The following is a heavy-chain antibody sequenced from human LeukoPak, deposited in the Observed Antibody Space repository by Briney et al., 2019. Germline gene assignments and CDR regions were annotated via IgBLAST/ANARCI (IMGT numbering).Heavy chain of an antibody. D-gene: IGHD1-14*01. V-gene: IGHV3-53*01. CDR2: FYSDGSI. CDR3: AREALTNSRLPYGMDV. J-gene: IGHJ6*02. CDR1: GLTVSRNY. Sequence: SGGSRRLSCAASGLTVSRNYMGWVRQAPGKGLEWVSVFYSDGSIYVADSVKGRFTISKDTSKNTLYLQMNSLRVEDTAVYYCAREALTNSRLPYGMDVWGQGTTVS.